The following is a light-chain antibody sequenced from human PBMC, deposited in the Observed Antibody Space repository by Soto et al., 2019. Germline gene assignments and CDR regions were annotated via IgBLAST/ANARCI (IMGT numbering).Light chain of an antibody. CDR3: QRYGSSPVT. Sequence: EIVLTQSPGTLSLSPGERATLSCRASQSVSSSYLAWYQQKPGQAPRLLIYGASSRATGIPNRFRGSGPRTDCPLTISRLEPDDSAVYYCQRYGSSPVTFGQGTEVEIK. CDR1: QSVSSSY. J-gene: IGKJ1*01. V-gene: IGKV3-20*01. CDR2: GAS.